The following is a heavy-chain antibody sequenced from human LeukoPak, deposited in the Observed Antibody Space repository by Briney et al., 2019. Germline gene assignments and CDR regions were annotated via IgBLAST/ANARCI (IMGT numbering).Heavy chain of an antibody. CDR3: ARGRSGWRYYFDY. CDR2: IYYSGST. CDR1: GGSISSYY. J-gene: IGHJ4*02. V-gene: IGHV4-59*01. Sequence: PSETLSLTCTVSGGSISSYYWSWIRQPPGKGLEWIGYIYYSGSTNYNPSLKSRVTISVDTSKNQFSLKLSSVTAADTAVYYCARGRSGWRYYFDYWGQGTLVTVSS. D-gene: IGHD2-15*01.